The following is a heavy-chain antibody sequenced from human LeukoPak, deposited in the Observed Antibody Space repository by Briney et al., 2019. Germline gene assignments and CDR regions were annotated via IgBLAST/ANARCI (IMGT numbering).Heavy chain of an antibody. CDR3: AREGYYDILTGYRTGGMDV. Sequence: GGSLRLSCAASGFTFSSYGMHWVRQAPGKGLEWVAVIWYDGSNKYYGDSVKGRFTISRDNSKKTLYLQMNSLRVEDTAVYYCAREGYYDILTGYRTGGMDVWGQGTTVTVSS. CDR1: GFTFSSYG. V-gene: IGHV3-33*01. CDR2: IWYDGSNK. D-gene: IGHD3-9*01. J-gene: IGHJ6*02.